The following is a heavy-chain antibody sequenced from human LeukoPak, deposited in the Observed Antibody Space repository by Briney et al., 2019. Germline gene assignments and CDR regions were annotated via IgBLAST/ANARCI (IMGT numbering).Heavy chain of an antibody. V-gene: IGHV3-48*03. J-gene: IGHJ4*02. Sequence: PGGSLRLSCAASGFTFSSYEMNWVRQAPGKGLEWVSYISGSGSTIYYADSVKGRFTISRDNPKNTLYLRMNSLRAEDTAVYYCALEGDGLRFVYWGQGTLVTVSS. CDR3: ALEGDGLRFVY. CDR2: ISGSGSTI. CDR1: GFTFSSYE. D-gene: IGHD5-24*01.